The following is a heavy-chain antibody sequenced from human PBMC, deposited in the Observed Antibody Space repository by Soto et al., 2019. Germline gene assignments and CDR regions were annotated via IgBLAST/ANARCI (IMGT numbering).Heavy chain of an antibody. CDR2: ISSSGSTI. CDR1: GFTFSSYE. D-gene: IGHD4-4*01. V-gene: IGHV3-48*03. J-gene: IGHJ3*02. CDR3: CNSPGPAAFDI. Sequence: GGSLRLCCAASGFTFSSYEMNWVRQAPGKGLEWVSYISSSGSTIYYADSVKGRFTISRDNAKNSLYLQMNSLRAEDTAVYYCCNSPGPAAFDIWGQGTMVTVSS.